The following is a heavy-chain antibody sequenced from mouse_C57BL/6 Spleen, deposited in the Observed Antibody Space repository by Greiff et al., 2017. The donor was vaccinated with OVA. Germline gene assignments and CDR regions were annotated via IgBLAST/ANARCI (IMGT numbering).Heavy chain of an antibody. V-gene: IGHV8-8*01. CDR2: IWWDDDK. J-gene: IGHJ2*01. D-gene: IGHD2-3*01. CDR1: GFSLSTFGMG. CDR3: ARSLYDGYLFDY. Sequence: QVTLKVCGPGILQPSQTLSLTCSFSGFSLSTFGMGLGWIRQPSGKGLEWLAHIWWDDDKYYNPALKSRLTISKDTSKNQVFLKIANVHTADTATYYCARSLYDGYLFDYWGQGTTLTVSS.